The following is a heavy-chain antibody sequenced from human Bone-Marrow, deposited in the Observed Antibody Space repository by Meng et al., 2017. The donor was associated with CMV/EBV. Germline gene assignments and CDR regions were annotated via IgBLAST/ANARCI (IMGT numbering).Heavy chain of an antibody. D-gene: IGHD3-3*01. CDR1: GFTFDAYA. CDR2: ISWNSGSI. J-gene: IGHJ5*02. Sequence: SLKISCAASGFTFDAYAMHWVRQAPGKGLEWVSGISWNSGSIGYADSVKGRFTISRDNAKNSLYLQMNSLRAEDTALYYCAKAGSRGYDFWSGYGNWFDPWGQGTLVTVSS. CDR3: AKAGSRGYDFWSGYGNWFDP. V-gene: IGHV3-9*01.